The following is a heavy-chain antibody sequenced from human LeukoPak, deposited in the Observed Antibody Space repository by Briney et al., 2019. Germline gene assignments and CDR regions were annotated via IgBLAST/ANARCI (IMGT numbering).Heavy chain of an antibody. CDR1: GVSISYYY. D-gene: IGHD6-13*01. CDR3: ARQLAAAGTAGFDY. J-gene: IGHJ4*02. Sequence: PSETLSLTCSVSGVSISYYYWTWIRQPAGKGLEWIGRTYTTGSTNYNPSLKSRVTMSVDTSKNQFSLKLSSVAAADTAVYYCARQLAAAGTAGFDYWGQGTLVTVSS. CDR2: TYTTGST. V-gene: IGHV4-4*07.